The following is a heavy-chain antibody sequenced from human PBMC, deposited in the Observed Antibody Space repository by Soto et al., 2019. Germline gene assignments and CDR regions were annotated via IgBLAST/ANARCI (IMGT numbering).Heavy chain of an antibody. J-gene: IGHJ5*02. CDR3: ARAYMVAVPAASPYWFDP. CDR2: IYYSGTT. CDR1: GGSVSSGSYY. V-gene: IGHV4-61*01. Sequence: QVQLQESGPGLVKPSETLSLTCTVSGGSVSSGSYYCSWIRHPPGKVLEWMGDIYYSGTTNYNPSLMKRVNITVYAFNNQFSLKLRSVTAAKSVMDYDARAYMVAVPAASPYWFDPWGQGTLVTVSS. D-gene: IGHD2-2*01.